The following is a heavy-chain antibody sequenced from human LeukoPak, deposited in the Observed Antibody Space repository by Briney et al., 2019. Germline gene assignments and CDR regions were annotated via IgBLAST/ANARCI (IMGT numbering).Heavy chain of an antibody. Sequence: GGSLRLSCAASEFTFSTYAMHWVRQAPGKGLEWVAVISYDGSNKYYADSVKGRFTISRDNSKSTLYLQMNNLGADDTAVYSCARDRAGYYDSSGPLDYWGQGTLVTVSS. V-gene: IGHV3-30-3*01. CDR2: ISYDGSNK. D-gene: IGHD3-22*01. J-gene: IGHJ4*02. CDR1: EFTFSTYA. CDR3: ARDRAGYYDSSGPLDY.